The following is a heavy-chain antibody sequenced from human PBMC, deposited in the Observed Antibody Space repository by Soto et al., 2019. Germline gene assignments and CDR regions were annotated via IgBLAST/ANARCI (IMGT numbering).Heavy chain of an antibody. J-gene: IGHJ4*02. V-gene: IGHV4-31*03. D-gene: IGHD3-22*01. Sequence: QVQLQESGPGLVKPSQTLSLTCTVSGGSISSGGYYWSWIRQHPGKGLECIGYIYYSGSTYYNPSLKSRVTISVDTSKNQFSLKLSSVTAADTAVYYCAREDYYDSSGYPRIDYWGQGTLVTVSS. CDR1: GGSISSGGYY. CDR2: IYYSGST. CDR3: AREDYYDSSGYPRIDY.